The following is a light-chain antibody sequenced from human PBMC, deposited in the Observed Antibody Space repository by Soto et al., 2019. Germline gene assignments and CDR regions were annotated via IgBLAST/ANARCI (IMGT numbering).Light chain of an antibody. CDR1: TGAVTSGHY. CDR3: LLSCSGARV. Sequence: QAVVTQEPSLTVSPGGTVTLTCGSSTGAVTSGHYPYWFQQKSGQAPRTLIYDTNNKHSWTPARFSGSLLGGKAALTLSGAQSEDEAEYYCLLSCSGARVFGGGTKLTVL. CDR2: DTN. J-gene: IGLJ3*02. V-gene: IGLV7-46*01.